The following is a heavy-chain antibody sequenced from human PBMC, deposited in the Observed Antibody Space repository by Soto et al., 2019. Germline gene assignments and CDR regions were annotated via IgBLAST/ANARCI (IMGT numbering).Heavy chain of an antibody. CDR2: IYYSGST. V-gene: IGHV4-39*01. Sequence: PSETLSVTCPVSGGSISSSGYYWGWIRQPPGKGLEWIGSIYYSGSTYYNPSLKSRVTISVDTSKNQFSLKLSSVTAADTAVYYCARLSYYYGMDVWGQGTTVTVSS. CDR1: GGSISSSGYY. CDR3: ARLSYYYGMDV. J-gene: IGHJ6*02.